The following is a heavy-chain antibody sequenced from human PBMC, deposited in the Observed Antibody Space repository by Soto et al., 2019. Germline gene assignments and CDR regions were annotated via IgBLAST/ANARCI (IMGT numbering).Heavy chain of an antibody. CDR2: ISGSGDRT. CDR1: GFTFISYA. CDR3: AKMNGPPH. J-gene: IGHJ4*02. D-gene: IGHD2-8*01. V-gene: IGHV3-23*01. Sequence: EVQLLESGGGLVQPGGSLRLSCAASGFTFISYAMSWVRQAPGKGLEWVSAISGSGDRTYYADSVKGRVTISRDNSRNTLYMPMNSLRGEDTAVYFCAKMNGPPHWGQGTLVTVSS.